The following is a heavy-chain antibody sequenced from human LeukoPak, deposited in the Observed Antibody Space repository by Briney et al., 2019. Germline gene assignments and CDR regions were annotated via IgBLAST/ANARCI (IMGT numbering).Heavy chain of an antibody. CDR1: A. V-gene: IGHV1-69*01. D-gene: IGHD3-22*01. Sequence: AIXWVRQAPGRGLEWMGGIIPIFGTANYAQKFQGRVTITADESTSTAYMELSSLRSEATAVYYCAFPLNYYDSSGYPPGYWGQGTLVPVSS. CDR3: AFPLNYYDSSGYPPGY. CDR2: IIPIFGTA. J-gene: IGHJ4*02.